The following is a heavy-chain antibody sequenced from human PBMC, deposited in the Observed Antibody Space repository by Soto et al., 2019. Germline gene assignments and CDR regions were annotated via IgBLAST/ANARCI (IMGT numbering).Heavy chain of an antibody. Sequence: PGGSLRLSCAASGLTFSSYAMSWVRQAPGKGLEWVSAISGSGGSTYYADSVKGRFTISRDNSKNTLYLQMNSLRAEDTAVYYCAKDMKWGGMTTIHYFDSWGQGTLVTVSS. D-gene: IGHD4-17*01. CDR2: ISGSGGST. J-gene: IGHJ4*02. V-gene: IGHV3-23*01. CDR1: GLTFSSYA. CDR3: AKDMKWGGMTTIHYFDS.